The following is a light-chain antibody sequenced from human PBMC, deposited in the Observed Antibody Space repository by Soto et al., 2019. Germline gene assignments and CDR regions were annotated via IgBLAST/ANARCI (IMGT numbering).Light chain of an antibody. CDR3: CSWAGSNTFYF. CDR1: SSDVGSYNL. CDR2: EVS. V-gene: IGLV2-23*02. Sequence: QSVLTQPASVSGSPGQSITISCTGTSSDVGSYNLVSWYQQLPGKAPKLIIYEVSKRPSGVFNRFSGSKSGNTASLTISGLQAEDEADYYCCSWAGSNTFYFFGTGTKVTVL. J-gene: IGLJ1*01.